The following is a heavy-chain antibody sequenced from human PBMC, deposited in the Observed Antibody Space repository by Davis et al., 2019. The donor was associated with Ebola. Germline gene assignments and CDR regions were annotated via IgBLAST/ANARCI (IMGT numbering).Heavy chain of an antibody. D-gene: IGHD3-22*01. CDR1: GFTFSSYS. Sequence: GGSLRLSCAASGFTFSSYSMNWVRQAPGKGLEWVSSISSSSSYIYYADSVKGRFTISRDNAKNSLYLQMNSLRAEDTAVYYCARAENYYDSSGYIVYFDYWGQGTLVTVSS. CDR2: ISSSSSYI. CDR3: ARAENYYDSSGYIVYFDY. J-gene: IGHJ4*02. V-gene: IGHV3-21*01.